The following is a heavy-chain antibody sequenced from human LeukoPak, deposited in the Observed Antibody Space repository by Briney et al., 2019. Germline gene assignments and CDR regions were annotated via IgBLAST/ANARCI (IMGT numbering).Heavy chain of an antibody. V-gene: IGHV1-2*02. CDR1: GYTFTGYY. CDR2: INPNSGGT. CDR3: ARSVLLWFGELGEY. J-gene: IGHJ4*02. D-gene: IGHD3-10*01. Sequence: ASVKVSCKASGYTFTGYYIHWVRQAPGQGLEWMGWINPNSGGTNYAQKFQGRVTMTRDTSISTAYMELSRLRSDDTAVYYCARSVLLWFGELGEYWGQGTLVTVSS.